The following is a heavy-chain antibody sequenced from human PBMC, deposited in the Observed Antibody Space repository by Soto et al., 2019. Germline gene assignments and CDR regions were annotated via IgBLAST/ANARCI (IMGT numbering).Heavy chain of an antibody. CDR3: ARLRSYGSGSYYKANYYYYGMDV. D-gene: IGHD3-10*01. Sequence: TLSLTCAVYGGSFSGYYWSWIRQPPGKGLEWIGEINHSGSTNYNPSLKSRVTISVDTSKNQFSLKLSSVTAADTAVYYCARLRSYGSGSYYKANYYYYGMDVWGQGTTVTVSS. CDR2: INHSGST. CDR1: GGSFSGYY. J-gene: IGHJ6*02. V-gene: IGHV4-34*01.